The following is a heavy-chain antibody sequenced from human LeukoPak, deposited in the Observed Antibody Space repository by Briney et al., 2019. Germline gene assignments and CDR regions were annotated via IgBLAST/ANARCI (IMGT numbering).Heavy chain of an antibody. D-gene: IGHD3-10*01. V-gene: IGHV4-34*01. CDR3: ARDRRITMVRGVSGARRNDY. J-gene: IGHJ4*02. Sequence: SETLSLTCADYGGSCSGYYWSWIRQPPGKVLEWIGEINHSGSTNYNPSLKSRVTISVDTSKNQFSLKLSSVTAADTAVYYCARDRRITMVRGVSGARRNDYWGQGTLVTVSS. CDR2: INHSGST. CDR1: GGSCSGYY.